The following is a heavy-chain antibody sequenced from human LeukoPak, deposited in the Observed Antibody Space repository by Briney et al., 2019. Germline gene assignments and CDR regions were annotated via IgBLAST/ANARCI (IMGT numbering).Heavy chain of an antibody. V-gene: IGHV4-39*01. CDR2: IYYSGST. D-gene: IGHD6-19*01. CDR3: ARVTAVASNWFDP. J-gene: IGHJ5*02. CDR1: GGSISSSSYY. Sequence: SETLSLTCTVSGGSISSSSYYWGWIRQPPGKGLEWIGSIYYSGSTYYNPSPKSRVTISVDTSKNQFSLKLSSVTAADTAVYYCARVTAVASNWFDPWGQGTLVTVSS.